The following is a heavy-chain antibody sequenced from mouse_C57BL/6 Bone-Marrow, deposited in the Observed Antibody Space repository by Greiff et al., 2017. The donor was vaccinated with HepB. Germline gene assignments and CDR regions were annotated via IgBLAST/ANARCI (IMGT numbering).Heavy chain of an antibody. Sequence: VKLMESGAELARPGASVKMSCKASGYTFTSYTMHWVKQRPGQGLEWIGYINPSSGYTKYNQKFKDKATLTADKSSSPAYMQLSSLTSEDSAVYYCARWGANWGYFDVWGTGTTVTVSS. V-gene: IGHV1-4*01. D-gene: IGHD4-1*01. CDR2: INPSSGYT. CDR3: ARWGANWGYFDV. CDR1: GYTFTSYT. J-gene: IGHJ1*03.